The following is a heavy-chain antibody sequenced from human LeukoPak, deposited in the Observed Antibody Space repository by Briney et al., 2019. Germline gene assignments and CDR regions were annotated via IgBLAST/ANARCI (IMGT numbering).Heavy chain of an antibody. CDR1: GFTFNDYA. Sequence: GGSLRLSCAASGFTFNDYAMHWVRRAPGKGLERVSGISWNSGSIGYVDSVKGRFTISRDNAKNSLYLQMNSLRAEDTAFYYCAKEGDTAMVMRYFDYWGQGTLVTVSS. D-gene: IGHD5-18*01. V-gene: IGHV3-9*01. CDR3: AKEGDTAMVMRYFDY. J-gene: IGHJ4*02. CDR2: ISWNSGSI.